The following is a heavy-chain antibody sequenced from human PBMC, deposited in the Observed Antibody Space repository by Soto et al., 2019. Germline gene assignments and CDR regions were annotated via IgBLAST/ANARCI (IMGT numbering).Heavy chain of an antibody. J-gene: IGHJ5*02. CDR1: GFTFSSYS. CDR2: ISSSSSTI. CDR3: ASNRYIDLAVAGPQGINWFDP. D-gene: IGHD6-19*01. Sequence: GGSLRLSCAASGFTFSSYSMNWVRQAPGKGLEWVSYISSSSSTIYYADSVKGRFTISRDNAKNSLYLQMNSLRAEDTAVYYCASNRYIDLAVAGPQGINWFDPWGQGTLVTVSS. V-gene: IGHV3-48*01.